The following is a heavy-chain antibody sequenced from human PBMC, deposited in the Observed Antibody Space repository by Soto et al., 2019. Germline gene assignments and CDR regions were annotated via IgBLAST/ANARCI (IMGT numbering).Heavy chain of an antibody. V-gene: IGHV1-8*01. J-gene: IGHJ3*02. Sequence: ASVKVSCKASGYTFTSYDINWVRQATGQGLEWMGWMNPNSGNTGYAQKLQGRVTMTRNTSISTAYMELSSLRSEDTAVYYCARGRKLLRFLEWLLYQDDAFDIWGQGTMVTVSS. D-gene: IGHD3-3*01. CDR1: GYTFTSYD. CDR3: ARGRKLLRFLEWLLYQDDAFDI. CDR2: MNPNSGNT.